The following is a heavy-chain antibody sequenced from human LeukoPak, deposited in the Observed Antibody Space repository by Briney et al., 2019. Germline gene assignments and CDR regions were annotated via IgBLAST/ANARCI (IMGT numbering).Heavy chain of an antibody. V-gene: IGHV4-38-2*02. CDR2: IYHSGST. D-gene: IGHD3-22*01. Sequence: SETLSLTCTVSGYSISSGYYWGWIGQPPGKGLEWIGSIYHSGSTYYNPSLKSRVTISVDTSKNQFSLKLSSVTAADTAVYYCASVDGYYYDSSGFLEVDYWGQGTLVTVSS. CDR1: GYSISSGYY. CDR3: ASVDGYYYDSSGFLEVDY. J-gene: IGHJ4*02.